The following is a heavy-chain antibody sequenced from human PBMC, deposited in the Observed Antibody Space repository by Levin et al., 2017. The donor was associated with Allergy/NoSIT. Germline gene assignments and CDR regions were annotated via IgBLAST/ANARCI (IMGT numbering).Heavy chain of an antibody. J-gene: IGHJ4*02. CDR2: ISYDGSNK. CDR1: GFTFSSYA. Sequence: GGSLRLSCAASGFTFSSYAMHWVRQAPGKGLEWVAVISYDGSNKYYADSVKGRFTISRDNSKNTLYLQMNSLRAEDTAVYYCARGRERAAYQYQLLYPFDYWGQGTLVTVSS. V-gene: IGHV3-30*04. D-gene: IGHD2-2*02. CDR3: ARGRERAAYQYQLLYPFDY.